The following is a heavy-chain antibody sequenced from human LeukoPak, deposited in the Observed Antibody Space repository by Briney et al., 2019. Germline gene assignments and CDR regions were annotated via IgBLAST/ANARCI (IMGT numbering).Heavy chain of an antibody. J-gene: IGHJ4*02. CDR1: RFTFIIYA. V-gene: IGHV3-23*01. Sequence: GGSLRLSCGASRFTFIIYAMSWVRQARGEGVEWVSAISGSGGSTYYADSVKGRFTISRDNSKNTLYLQMNSLRAEDTAVYYCAKNPRYFDWLLLPADFDYWGQGTLVTVSS. CDR3: AKNPRYFDWLLLPADFDY. CDR2: ISGSGGST. D-gene: IGHD3-9*01.